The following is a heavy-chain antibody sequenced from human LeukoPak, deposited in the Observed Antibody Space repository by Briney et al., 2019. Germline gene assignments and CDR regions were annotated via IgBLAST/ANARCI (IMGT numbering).Heavy chain of an antibody. CDR1: GFTFNNHW. CDR2: IKQDGSEK. D-gene: IGHD7-27*01. J-gene: IGHJ6*02. CDR3: SRYITGDGMDV. V-gene: IGHV3-7*02. Sequence: LGGSLRLSCAASGFTFNNHWMSWVRQAPGKGLEWVANIKQDGSEKYYVDSVKGRFTISRDNAKNSLYLQMNSLRAADTAVYYCSRYITGDGMDVWGQGTTVTVSS.